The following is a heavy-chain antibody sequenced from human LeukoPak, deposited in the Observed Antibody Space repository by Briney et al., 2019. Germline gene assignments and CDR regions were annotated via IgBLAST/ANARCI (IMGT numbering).Heavy chain of an antibody. CDR3: AKDRGDYYDSSGYAEYFQH. CDR2: ISGSGGST. D-gene: IGHD3-22*01. V-gene: IGHV3-23*01. J-gene: IGHJ1*01. Sequence: GGSLRLSCAASGFTFSSYAMSWVRQAPGKGLEGVSAISGSGGSTYYADSVKGRFTISRDNSKNTLYLQMNSLRAEDTAVYYCAKDRGDYYDSSGYAEYFQHWGQGTLVTVSS. CDR1: GFTFSSYA.